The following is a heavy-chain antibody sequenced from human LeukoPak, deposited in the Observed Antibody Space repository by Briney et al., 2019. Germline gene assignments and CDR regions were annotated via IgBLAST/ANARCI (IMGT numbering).Heavy chain of an antibody. J-gene: IGHJ6*02. CDR1: GGSISSYY. CDR2: IYYSGGT. CDR3: ARGWAKDSSSWYYVDYYYGMDV. V-gene: IGHV4-59*01. Sequence: PSETLSLTCTVSGGSISSYYWSWIRQPPGKGLEWIGYIYYSGGTNYNPSLKSRVTISVDTPKNQFSLKLSSVTAADTAVYYCARGWAKDSSSWYYVDYYYGMDVWGQGTTVTVSS. D-gene: IGHD6-13*01.